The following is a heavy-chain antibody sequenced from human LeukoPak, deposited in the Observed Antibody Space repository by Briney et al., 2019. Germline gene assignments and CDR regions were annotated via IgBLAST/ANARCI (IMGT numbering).Heavy chain of an antibody. CDR3: VRGYYYGMDV. CDR2: INSDGSST. V-gene: IGHV3-74*01. Sequence: GGSLRLSCAGSGFTFSSYWMHWVRQAPGKGPVWVSRINSDGSSTSYADSVKGRFTISRDNARDTVYLQMNSLRAEDTTVYYCVRGYYYGMDVWGQGTTVTVSS. J-gene: IGHJ6*02. CDR1: GFTFSSYW.